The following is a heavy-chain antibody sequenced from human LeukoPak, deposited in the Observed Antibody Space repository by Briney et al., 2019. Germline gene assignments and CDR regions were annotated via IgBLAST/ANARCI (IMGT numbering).Heavy chain of an antibody. D-gene: IGHD1/OR15-1a*01. J-gene: IGHJ6*03. Sequence: GGSLRLSCAASGFTVSSNYMSWVRQAPGKGLEWVSVIYSSGSTYYADSVRGRLTIFRDNSENTLYLQMNSLRAEATAVYYCARAKGGIVEHSYYYYMDVWGKGTTVTISS. V-gene: IGHV3-53*01. CDR2: IYSSGST. CDR3: ARAKGGIVEHSYYYYMDV. CDR1: GFTVSSNY.